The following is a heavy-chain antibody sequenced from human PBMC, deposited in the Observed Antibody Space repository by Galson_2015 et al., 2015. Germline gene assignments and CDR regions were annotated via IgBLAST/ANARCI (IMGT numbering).Heavy chain of an antibody. D-gene: IGHD3-22*01. Sequence: SLRLSCAASGFTVSSNYMSWVRQAPGKGLEWVSVIYSGGSTYYADSVKGRFTISRDNSKNTLYLQMNSLRAEDTAVYYCARGYYDSSGYSDYWGQGTLVTVSS. J-gene: IGHJ4*02. V-gene: IGHV3-53*01. CDR2: IYSGGST. CDR1: GFTVSSNY. CDR3: ARGYYDSSGYSDY.